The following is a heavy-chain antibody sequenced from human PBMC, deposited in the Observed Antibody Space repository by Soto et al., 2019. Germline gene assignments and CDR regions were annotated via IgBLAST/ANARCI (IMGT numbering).Heavy chain of an antibody. Sequence: EVQLVESGGGLVQPGGSLRLSCAASEFTGSSYWMHWVRQASGEGLVWVSRITIEGRSTSYADSVEGRFTISRGNAKNKLYLHMNRLRAENTAIYYCARFRVPIWGQGPMVTFST. CDR1: EFTGSSYW. CDR2: ITIEGRST. CDR3: ARFRVPI. J-gene: IGHJ3*02. V-gene: IGHV3-74*01.